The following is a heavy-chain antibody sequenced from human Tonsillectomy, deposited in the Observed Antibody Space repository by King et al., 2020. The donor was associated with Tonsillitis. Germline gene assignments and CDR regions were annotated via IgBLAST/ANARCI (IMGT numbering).Heavy chain of an antibody. Sequence: VQLQQWGAGLLKPSETLSLTCAVYGGSFSGYYWSWIRQPPEKGLEWIEEINHSGKTKYNPSLKSRVTISTDTSKNQFSLKLSSVTAADTAVYYCARVPDAFDIWGQGTMVTVSS. CDR3: ARVPDAFDI. J-gene: IGHJ3*02. CDR2: INHSGKT. V-gene: IGHV4-34*01. CDR1: GGSFSGYY.